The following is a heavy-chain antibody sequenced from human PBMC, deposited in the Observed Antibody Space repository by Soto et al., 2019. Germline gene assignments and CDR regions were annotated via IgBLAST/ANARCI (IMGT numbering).Heavy chain of an antibody. CDR1: GFTFSDYA. CDR3: AKGGGQWLVTSDFNY. Sequence: VQLVESGGGVVQPGRSLRLSCAASGFTFSDYAMHWVRQAPGKGLEWVAVVSHDGRNTHYADSVKGRFTISRDSSKNTVSLEMTSLGAEDTADYYCAKGGGQWLVTSDFNYWGQGALVTVSS. D-gene: IGHD6-19*01. CDR2: VSHDGRNT. J-gene: IGHJ4*02. V-gene: IGHV3-30*18.